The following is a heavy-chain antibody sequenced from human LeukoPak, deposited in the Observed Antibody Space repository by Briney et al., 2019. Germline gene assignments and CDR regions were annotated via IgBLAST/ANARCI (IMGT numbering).Heavy chain of an antibody. CDR1: GGSISSSSYY. CDR2: IYYSGST. D-gene: IGHD5-18*01. CDR3: ARRDTSKYYFDY. V-gene: IGHV4-39*01. J-gene: IGHJ4*02. Sequence: SETLSLTCTVSGGSISSSSYYWGWIRQPPGKGLEWIGTIYYSGSTYYNPSLKSRLTISVDTSKSQFSLKLSSVTAADTAVYHCARRDTSKYYFDYWGQGTLVTVSS.